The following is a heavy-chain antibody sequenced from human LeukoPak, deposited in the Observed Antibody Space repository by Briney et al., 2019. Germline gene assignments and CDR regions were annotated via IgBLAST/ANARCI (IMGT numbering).Heavy chain of an antibody. D-gene: IGHD7-27*01. J-gene: IGHJ4*02. CDR1: GGTFSSSA. V-gene: IGHV1-69*13. Sequence: SVKVSCKASGGTFSSSAISWVRQAPGQGLEWMGGIIPIFGTANYAQKFQGRVSITADESTSTAYMELSSLRSDDTAVYYCARGPPNWGYDYWGPGTLVTVSS. CDR2: IIPIFGTA. CDR3: ARGPPNWGYDY.